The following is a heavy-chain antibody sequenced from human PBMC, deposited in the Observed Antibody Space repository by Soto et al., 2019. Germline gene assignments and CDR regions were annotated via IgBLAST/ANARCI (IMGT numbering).Heavy chain of an antibody. CDR1: GYSLTGYY. J-gene: IGHJ4*02. CDR2: FNPDGGAA. Sequence: HEHLVQSGAEVKRPGASLKVSCRAPGYSLTGYYIHWVGQAPGQGLEGMGGFNPDGGAANYAQNFQGRVTLTSDTSISTASMDLTSLTSDDTAVYYCARGDYGTGGYPFPYFDYWGQGTLVIVSS. CDR3: ARGDYGTGGYPFPYFDY. V-gene: IGHV1-2*02. D-gene: IGHD2-8*02.